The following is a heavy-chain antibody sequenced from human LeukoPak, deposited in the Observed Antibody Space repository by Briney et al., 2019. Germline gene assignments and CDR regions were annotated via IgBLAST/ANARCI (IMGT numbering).Heavy chain of an antibody. D-gene: IGHD2-15*01. CDR2: ISSSGSTI. Sequence: GGSLRLSCAASGFTFSSYEMNWVRQAPGKGREWVSYISSSGSTIYYADSVKGRFTISRDNAKNSLYLQMNSLRAEDTAVYYCARLGYCSGGSCPNWFDPWGQGTLVTVSS. V-gene: IGHV3-48*03. CDR3: ARLGYCSGGSCPNWFDP. J-gene: IGHJ5*02. CDR1: GFTFSSYE.